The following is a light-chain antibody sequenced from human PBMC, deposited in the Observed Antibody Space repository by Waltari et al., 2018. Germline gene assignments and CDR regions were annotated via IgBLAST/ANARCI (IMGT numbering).Light chain of an antibody. J-gene: IGLJ2*01. CDR3: SSSTGSNVYVV. V-gene: IGLV2-8*01. CDR2: EVT. Sequence: QSALTQPPSASGSPGQSVTISCTGSSSDVGGYNYVPWYQQHPGKAPKLVIYEVTKRPSGVPDRFFGSKSGNTASLTVSGLQAEDEANYYCSSSTGSNVYVVFGGGTKLTVL. CDR1: SSDVGGYNY.